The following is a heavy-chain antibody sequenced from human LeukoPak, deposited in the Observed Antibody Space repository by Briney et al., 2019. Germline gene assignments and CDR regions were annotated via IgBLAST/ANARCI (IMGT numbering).Heavy chain of an antibody. CDR3: ARVRYSSSWVDY. Sequence: SGGSLRLSCAASGFTFSDYYMSWIRQAPGKGLEWVSYISSSGSTIYYVDSVKGRFTISRDNAKNSLYLQMNSLRAEDTAVYYCARVRYSSSWVDYWGQGTQVTVSS. CDR2: ISSSGSTI. J-gene: IGHJ4*02. CDR1: GFTFSDYY. V-gene: IGHV3-11*01. D-gene: IGHD6-13*01.